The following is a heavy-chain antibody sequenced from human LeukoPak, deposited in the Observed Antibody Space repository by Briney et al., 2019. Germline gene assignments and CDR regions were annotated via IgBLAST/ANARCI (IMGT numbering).Heavy chain of an antibody. V-gene: IGHV3-21*01. Sequence: GGSLRLSCAASGFTFRDYSMNWVRHVPGKGPEWISSMSSRGTYIYYADAVKGRFTISRDNTQSSVFLQMNSLRVDDTAIYYCARELSWGFSFDYWGQGTLVTVSS. CDR3: ARELSWGFSFDY. J-gene: IGHJ4*02. CDR2: MSSRGTYI. CDR1: GFTFRDYS. D-gene: IGHD3-10*01.